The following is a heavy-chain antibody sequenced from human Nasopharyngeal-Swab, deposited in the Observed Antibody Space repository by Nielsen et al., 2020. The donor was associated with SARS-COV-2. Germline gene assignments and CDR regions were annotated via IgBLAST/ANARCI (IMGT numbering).Heavy chain of an antibody. CDR2: IRYDGSNK. CDR1: GFTFSSYG. V-gene: IGHV3-30*02. CDR3: ANGGGIVGAPVDY. D-gene: IGHD1-26*01. Sequence: GESLKISCAASGFTFSSYGMHWVRQAPGKGLGWVAFIRYDGSNKYYADSVKGRFTISRDNSKNTLYLQMNSLRAEDTAVYYCANGGGIVGAPVDYWGQGTLVTVSS. J-gene: IGHJ4*02.